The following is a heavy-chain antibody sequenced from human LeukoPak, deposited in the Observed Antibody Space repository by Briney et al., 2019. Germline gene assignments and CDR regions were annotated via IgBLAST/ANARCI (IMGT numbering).Heavy chain of an antibody. D-gene: IGHD3-22*01. J-gene: IGHJ6*02. CDR2: ISYDGSNK. CDR1: GFTFSSFA. CDR3: ARDPHDRSGYYYYYYYGMDV. V-gene: IGHV3-30-3*01. Sequence: GGSLRLSCAASGFTFSSFAMHWVRQAPGKGLEWVAVISYDGSNKYYADSVKGRFTISRDNSKNTLYLQMNSLRAEDTAAYHRARDPHDRSGYYYYYYYGMDVWGQGTTVTVSS.